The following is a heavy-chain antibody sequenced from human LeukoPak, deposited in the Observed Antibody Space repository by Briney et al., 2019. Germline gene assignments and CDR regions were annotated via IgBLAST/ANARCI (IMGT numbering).Heavy chain of an antibody. CDR1: GGTFSSYA. CDR2: IIPIFGTA. D-gene: IGHD4-23*01. V-gene: IGHV1-69*06. CDR3: ARSLDGGSGAFDI. J-gene: IGHJ3*02. Sequence: ASVKVSCKASGGTFSSYAISWVRQAPGQGLEWMGGIIPIFGTANYVQKFQGRVTITADKSTSTAYMELSSLRSEDTAVYYCARSLDGGSGAFDIWGQGTMVTVSS.